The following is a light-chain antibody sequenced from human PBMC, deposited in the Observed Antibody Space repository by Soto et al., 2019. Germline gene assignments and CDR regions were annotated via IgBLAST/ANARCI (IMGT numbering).Light chain of an antibody. Sequence: SYELTQPPSVSVAPGKTANITCGETNIGSKSVHWYQQKPGQAPVLVIYYDSDRPSGIPERFSGSNSGNTATLTISWVEAGDEAGYYCQVWDSRSNHPVFGGGTKLTVL. J-gene: IGLJ2*01. CDR2: YDS. CDR1: NIGSKS. CDR3: QVWDSRSNHPV. V-gene: IGLV3-21*04.